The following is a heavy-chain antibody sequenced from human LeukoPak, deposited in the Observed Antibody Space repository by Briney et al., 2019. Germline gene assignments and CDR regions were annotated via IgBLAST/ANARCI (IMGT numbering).Heavy chain of an antibody. CDR3: ASPEGDIVVVPAATSPDDAFDI. J-gene: IGHJ3*02. D-gene: IGHD2-2*01. CDR1: GFTFSSYG. V-gene: IGHV3-23*01. Sequence: GGSLRLSCAASGFTFSSYGMHWARQAPGKGLEWVSAISGSGGSTYYADSVKGRFTISRDNSKNTLYLQMNSLRAEDTAVYYCASPEGDIVVVPAATSPDDAFDIWGQGTMVTVSS. CDR2: ISGSGGST.